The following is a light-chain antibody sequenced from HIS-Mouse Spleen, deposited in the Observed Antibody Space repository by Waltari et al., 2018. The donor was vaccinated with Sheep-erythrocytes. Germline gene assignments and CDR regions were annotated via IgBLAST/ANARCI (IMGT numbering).Light chain of an antibody. CDR1: SSDVGGYNY. Sequence: QSALTQPRSVSGSPGQSVTISCTGTSSDVGGYNYVSWYQHHPGKAPKPMIYDGSKRPSGFPDRFSGSKSGNTASLTISGLQAEDAADYYCCSYAGSYNHVFATGTKVTVL. CDR3: CSYAGSYNHV. V-gene: IGLV2-11*01. J-gene: IGLJ1*01. CDR2: DGS.